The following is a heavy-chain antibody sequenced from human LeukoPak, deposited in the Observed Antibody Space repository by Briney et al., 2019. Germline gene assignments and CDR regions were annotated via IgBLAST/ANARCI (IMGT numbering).Heavy chain of an antibody. J-gene: IGHJ3*02. CDR3: ARDPRGVVGPDAFDI. V-gene: IGHV3-30-3*01. CDR1: GFTFSSYA. D-gene: IGHD3-22*01. CDR2: ISYDGSNK. Sequence: GGSLRLSCAASGFTFSSYAMHWVRQAPGKGLEWVAVISYDGSNKYYADSVKGRFTISRDNSRNTLYLQMNSLRAEDTAVYYCARDPRGVVGPDAFDIWGQGTMVTVFS.